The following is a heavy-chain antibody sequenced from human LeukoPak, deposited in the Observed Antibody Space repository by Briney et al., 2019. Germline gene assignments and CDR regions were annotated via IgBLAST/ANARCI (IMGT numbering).Heavy chain of an antibody. V-gene: IGHV3-23*01. CDR2: ISASGGST. J-gene: IGHJ4*02. CDR1: GFTFSSYA. D-gene: IGHD2-2*01. CDR3: AKGLVPAAIRVVDY. Sequence: PGGSLRLSCAASGFTFSSYAMSWVRQAPGKGLEWVSAISASGGSTYYADSVKGRFTISRDNSQNTLYLQVNSLRAEDTAVYYCAKGLVPAAIRVVDYWGQETLVTVSS.